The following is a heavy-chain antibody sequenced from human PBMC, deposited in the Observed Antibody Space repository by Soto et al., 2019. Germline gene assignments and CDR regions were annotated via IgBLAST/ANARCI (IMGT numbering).Heavy chain of an antibody. CDR3: ARGTKVVVDY. Sequence: EVQLVESGGGLVQPGGSLRLSCAASGSTFSSYSINWVRQAPGKGLEWVSYISSSSSTIYHADSVKGRFTISRDNAKNSLYLQLNSLRDEDTAVYYCARGTKVVVDYWGQGTLVTVSS. D-gene: IGHD2-15*01. V-gene: IGHV3-48*02. CDR2: ISSSSSTI. J-gene: IGHJ4*02. CDR1: GSTFSSYS.